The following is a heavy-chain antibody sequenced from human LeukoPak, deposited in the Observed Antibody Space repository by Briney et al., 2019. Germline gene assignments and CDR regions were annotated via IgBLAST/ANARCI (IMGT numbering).Heavy chain of an antibody. CDR3: ARAPVDTGGYNVPASV. J-gene: IGHJ4*02. V-gene: IGHV1-46*01. CDR2: INPSGGST. CDR1: GYTFTSYY. Sequence: ASVKVSCKASGYTFTSYYMHWVRQAPGQGPEWMGIINPSGGSTSYAQKFQGRVTMTRDTSTSTVYMELSSLRSEDTAVYYCARAPVDTGGYNVPASVWGQGTLVTVSS. D-gene: IGHD5-24*01.